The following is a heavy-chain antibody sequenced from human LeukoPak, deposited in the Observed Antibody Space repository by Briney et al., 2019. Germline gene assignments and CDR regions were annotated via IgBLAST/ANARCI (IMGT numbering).Heavy chain of an antibody. CDR3: ARDEVLGGSYYYFDY. CDR2: IYHSGST. Sequence: SETLSLTCTVSGGSISSSSYYWGWIRQPPGKGLEWIGSIYHSGSTYYNPSLKSRVTIAVETSKNQFSLKLSSVTVADKAVYYCARDEVLGGSYYYFDYWGQGTLVTVSS. J-gene: IGHJ4*02. V-gene: IGHV4-39*07. CDR1: GGSISSSSYY. D-gene: IGHD1-26*01.